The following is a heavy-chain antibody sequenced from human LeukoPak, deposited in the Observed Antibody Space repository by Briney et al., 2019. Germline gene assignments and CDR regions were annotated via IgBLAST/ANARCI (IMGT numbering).Heavy chain of an antibody. CDR2: ISGSGGGT. J-gene: IGHJ4*02. CDR3: ARYSNYPPWSGYYIPLGY. CDR1: GFTFSSYA. D-gene: IGHD3-3*01. V-gene: IGHV3-23*01. Sequence: GGSLRLSCAASGFTFSSYAMSWVRQAPGKGLEWVSAISGSGGGTYYADSVKGRFTISRDNSKNTLYLQMNSLRAEDTAVYYCARYSNYPPWSGYYIPLGYWGQGTLVTVSS.